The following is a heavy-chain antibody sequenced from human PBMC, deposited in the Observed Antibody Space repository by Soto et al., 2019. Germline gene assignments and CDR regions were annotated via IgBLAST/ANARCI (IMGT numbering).Heavy chain of an antibody. J-gene: IGHJ4*02. V-gene: IGHV4-59*01. Sequence: QVQLQESGPGLVKPSETLSLTCTVSGGSISNYYWSWIRQPPGKGLEWIGYIYYSGSTNYNPSLKXRXTXXVDTAKNQFALKLSSVTAADTAVYYCARGGSKIDYWGQGTLVTVSS. CDR1: GGSISNYY. CDR3: ARGGSKIDY. CDR2: IYYSGST.